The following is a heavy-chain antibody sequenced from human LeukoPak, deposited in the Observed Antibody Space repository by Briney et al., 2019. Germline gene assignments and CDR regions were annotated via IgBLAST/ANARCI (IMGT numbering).Heavy chain of an antibody. CDR3: ARDGYSYGETLGLY. V-gene: IGHV3-21*01. J-gene: IGHJ4*02. CDR1: GFTFGSYS. D-gene: IGHD5-18*01. CDR2: ISSSSSYI. Sequence: GGSLRLSCAAPGFTFGSYSMNWIRQAPGKGLEWVSSISSSSSYIYYADSVKGRFTISRDNAKNSLYLQMNSLIAEDTAVYYCARDGYSYGETLGLYWGQGTLVTVSS.